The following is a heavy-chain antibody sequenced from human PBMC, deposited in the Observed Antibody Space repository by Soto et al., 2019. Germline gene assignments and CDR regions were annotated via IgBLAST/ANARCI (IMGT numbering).Heavy chain of an antibody. V-gene: IGHV1-69*01. Sequence: QVQLVQSGAEVKKPGSSVKVSCKASGGTFSSYAISWVRQAPGQGLEWMGGIIPIFGTANYAQKFQGRVTITADESTSTAYMELSCLRSEDTAVYYCASGSSWYTHYYYYGMDVWGQGTTVTVSS. CDR1: GGTFSSYA. J-gene: IGHJ6*02. CDR3: ASGSSWYTHYYYYGMDV. CDR2: IIPIFGTA. D-gene: IGHD6-13*01.